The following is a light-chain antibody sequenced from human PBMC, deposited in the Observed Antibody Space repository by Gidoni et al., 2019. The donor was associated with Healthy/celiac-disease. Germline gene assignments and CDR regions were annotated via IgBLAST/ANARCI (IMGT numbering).Light chain of an antibody. J-gene: IGLJ2*01. Sequence: QAVVTQEPSLTLSPGGTVTLTCGSSTGAVTSGHYPYWFQQKPGQAPRTLIYDTSNKHSWTPARFSGSLLGGKAALTRSGAQPEDEAEYYCLLSYSGALVVFGGGTKLTVL. CDR1: TGAVTSGHY. V-gene: IGLV7-46*01. CDR2: DTS. CDR3: LLSYSGALVV.